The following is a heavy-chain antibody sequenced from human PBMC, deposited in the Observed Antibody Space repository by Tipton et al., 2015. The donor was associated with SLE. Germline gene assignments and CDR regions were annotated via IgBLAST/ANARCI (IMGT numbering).Heavy chain of an antibody. CDR3: ARVAGMLDGSPIDY. J-gene: IGHJ4*02. V-gene: IGHV3-74*03. Sequence: GSLRLSCAASGFTFSIYWMHWVRQAPGKGLVWVARINSDGTSTSYADSVKGRFTISRDNAKNSLYLQMNSLGVDDSAFYYCARVAGMLDGSPIDYWGQGILVSVSS. CDR1: GFTFSIYW. CDR2: INSDGTST. D-gene: IGHD1-26*01.